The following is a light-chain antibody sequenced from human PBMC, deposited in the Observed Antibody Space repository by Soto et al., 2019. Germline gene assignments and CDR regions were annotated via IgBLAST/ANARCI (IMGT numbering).Light chain of an antibody. J-gene: IGKJ3*01. CDR3: QQYGSSPFT. CDR2: GAS. V-gene: IGKV3-20*01. Sequence: EIVLTQSPGTLSLSPGERATLSCRASQSVSSSYLAWYQQKPGQAPRLLIYGASSRATGIPDRFSGSGSGKVFTLTISRLEPEDFAVYYCQQYGSSPFTFCPGTKVDIK. CDR1: QSVSSSY.